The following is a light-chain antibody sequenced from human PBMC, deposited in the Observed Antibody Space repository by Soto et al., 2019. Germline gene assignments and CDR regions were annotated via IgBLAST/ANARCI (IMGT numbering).Light chain of an antibody. Sequence: EIVMTQSPATLSVSPGDRATLSCRASQSVRSKLAWYQHKPGQSPRLLIYDTSPRATGIPARLGGSGSGTEFTLTIGSLPSKGFAVYYCQQYNNWPPITFGPGTGLEI. J-gene: IGKJ5*01. CDR1: QSVRSK. V-gene: IGKV3-15*01. CDR2: DTS. CDR3: QQYNNWPPIT.